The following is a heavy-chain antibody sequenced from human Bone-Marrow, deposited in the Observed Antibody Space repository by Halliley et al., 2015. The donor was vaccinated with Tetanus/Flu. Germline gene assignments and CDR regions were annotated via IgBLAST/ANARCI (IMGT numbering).Heavy chain of an antibody. Sequence: SARGEIKYFADSVKARFPIPGDNAKGTLYLQMNSLGAEGAAVYYCAKGLYYYVSGSYYKLGYWGQGTLVTVSS. CDR2: SARGEIK. D-gene: IGHD3-10*01. J-gene: IGHJ4*02. V-gene: IGHV3-23*01. CDR3: AKGLYYYVSGSYYKLGY.